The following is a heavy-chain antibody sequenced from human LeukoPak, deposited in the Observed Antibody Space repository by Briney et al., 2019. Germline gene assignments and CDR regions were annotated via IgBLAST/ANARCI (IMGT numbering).Heavy chain of an antibody. J-gene: IGHJ1*01. CDR2: ISPDGSET. D-gene: IGHD2-2*02. CDR1: GFTFDTSE. V-gene: IGHV3-7*01. Sequence: PGGSLRLPCAVSGFTFDTSEMTWVRQVPGRGLEWVANISPDGSETSYVASVKGRFTVSRDNAKNSLDLQMNSLRAEDTGVYYCARDYNWGQGTLVTVSS. CDR3: ARDYN.